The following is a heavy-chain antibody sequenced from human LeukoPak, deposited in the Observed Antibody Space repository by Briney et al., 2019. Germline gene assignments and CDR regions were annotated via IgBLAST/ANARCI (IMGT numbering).Heavy chain of an antibody. V-gene: IGHV3-30*02. Sequence: GGSLRLSCAASGFTFSNYGMHWVRQAPGKGLEWVAFIQYDASNKYYSDSVKGRFTISRDNSKNTLYLQMNSLRPEDTAVYYCAKITDPQFDIWGQGTMVTASS. J-gene: IGHJ3*02. CDR2: IQYDASNK. CDR3: AKITDPQFDI. CDR1: GFTFSNYG. D-gene: IGHD3-16*01.